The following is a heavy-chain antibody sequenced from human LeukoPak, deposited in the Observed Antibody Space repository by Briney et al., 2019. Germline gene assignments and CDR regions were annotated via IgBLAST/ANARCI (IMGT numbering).Heavy chain of an antibody. V-gene: IGHV3-7*04. CDR1: GFTFSSYW. D-gene: IGHD2-2*01. CDR2: IKQDGSEK. CDR3: ARGGYCSSTSCYQGYFDY. Sequence: GGSLRLSCAASGFTFSSYWMSWVRQAPGKGLEWVANIKQDGSEKYYVDSVKGRFTISRDNAKNSLYLQMNSLRAEDTAVYYCARGGYCSSTSCYQGYFDYWGQGTLVTVSS. J-gene: IGHJ4*02.